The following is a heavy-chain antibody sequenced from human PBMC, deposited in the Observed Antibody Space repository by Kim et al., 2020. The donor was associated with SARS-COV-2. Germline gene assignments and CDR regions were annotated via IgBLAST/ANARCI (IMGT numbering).Heavy chain of an antibody. D-gene: IGHD3-9*01. J-gene: IGHJ4*02. V-gene: IGHV1-3*01. CDR3: ARDEVDWLLPFDY. Sequence: SQKFQGRVTITRETSASTAYMELSSLRSEDTAVYYCARDEVDWLLPFDYWGQGTLVTVSS.